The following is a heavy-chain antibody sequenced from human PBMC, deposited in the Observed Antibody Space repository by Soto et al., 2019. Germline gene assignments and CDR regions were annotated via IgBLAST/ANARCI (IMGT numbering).Heavy chain of an antibody. CDR1: GDSISSGGYS. CDR3: GRVRRNCVDS. CDR2: IYHSGST. Sequence: SETLSLTCAVSGDSISSGGYSWSWIRQPPGKGLEWIGHIYHSGSTHYNPSLKSRVTISVDMSKNQFSLNLNSATAEDTAFYYCGRVRRNCVDSWGQGTLVTVSS. J-gene: IGHJ5*01. V-gene: IGHV4-30-2*01.